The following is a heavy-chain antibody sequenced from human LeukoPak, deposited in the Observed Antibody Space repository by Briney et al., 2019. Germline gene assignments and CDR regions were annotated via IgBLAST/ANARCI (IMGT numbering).Heavy chain of an antibody. V-gene: IGHV1-69*13. J-gene: IGHJ6*02. D-gene: IGHD3-10*01. CDR1: GGTFSSYA. CDR2: IIPILGTA. CDR3: ARGWFGELSQYYYYGMDV. Sequence: ASVKVSCKASGGTFSSYAISWVRQAPGQGLEWMGGIIPILGTANYAQKFQGRVTITADESTSTAYMELSSLRSEDTAVYYCARGWFGELSQYYYYGMDVWGQGTTVTVSS.